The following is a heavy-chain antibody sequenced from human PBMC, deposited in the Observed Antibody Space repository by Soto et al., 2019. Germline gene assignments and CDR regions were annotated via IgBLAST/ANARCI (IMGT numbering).Heavy chain of an antibody. J-gene: IGHJ4*02. Sequence: LSLTCGVSGGSISSGGYSWSWIRQPPGKGLEWIGYIYHSGSTYYNPSLKSRVTIAVDRSKNQFSLQLSSVTAADTAVYYCARCIVGAFYFDYWGQGALVTVSS. CDR2: IYHSGST. CDR3: ARCIVGAFYFDY. V-gene: IGHV4-30-2*01. CDR1: GGSISSGGYS. D-gene: IGHD1-26*01.